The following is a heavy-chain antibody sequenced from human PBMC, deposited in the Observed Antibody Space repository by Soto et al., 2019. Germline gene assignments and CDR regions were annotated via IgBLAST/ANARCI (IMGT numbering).Heavy chain of an antibody. V-gene: IGHV3-30*18. CDR3: ANQLLPYCSGGSCPIDY. Sequence: PGGSLRLSCAASGFTFSSYGMHWVRQAPGKGLEWVAVISYDGSNKYYADSVKGRFTISRDNSKNTLYLQMNSLRAEDTAVYYCANQLLPYCSGGSCPIDYWAQGTLVTGSS. D-gene: IGHD2-15*01. CDR1: GFTFSSYG. CDR2: ISYDGSNK. J-gene: IGHJ4*02.